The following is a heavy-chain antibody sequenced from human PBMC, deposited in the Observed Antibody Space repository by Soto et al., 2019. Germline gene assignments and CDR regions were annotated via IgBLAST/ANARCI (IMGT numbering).Heavy chain of an antibody. CDR3: AAEGYDMMAVYWFDP. CDR2: TYYSGST. J-gene: IGHJ5*02. V-gene: IGHV4-59*01. D-gene: IGHD3-9*01. CDR1: GGSISSYY. Sequence: SETLSLTCTVSGGSISSYYWSWIRQPPGKGLEWIGYTYYSGSTNYNPSLNSRVTVSVDTSKNQFSLKLSSVTAADTAVYYCAAEGYDMMAVYWFDPWGQGTLVTVS.